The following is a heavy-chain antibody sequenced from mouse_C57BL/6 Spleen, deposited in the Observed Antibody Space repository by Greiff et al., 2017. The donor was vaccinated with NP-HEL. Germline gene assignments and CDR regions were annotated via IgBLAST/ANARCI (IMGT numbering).Heavy chain of an antibody. D-gene: IGHD1-1*01. V-gene: IGHV1-81*01. CDR3: AREGYYGSSDYYAMDY. CDR1: GYTFTSYG. Sequence: LQESGAELARPGASVKLSCKASGYTFTSYGISWVKQRTGQGLEWIGEIYPRSGNTYYNEKFKGKATLTADKSSSTAYMELRSLTSEDSAVYFCAREGYYGSSDYYAMDYWGQGTSVTVSS. CDR2: IYPRSGNT. J-gene: IGHJ4*01.